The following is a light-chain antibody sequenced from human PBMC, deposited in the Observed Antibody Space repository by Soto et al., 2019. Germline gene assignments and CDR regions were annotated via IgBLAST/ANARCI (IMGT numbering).Light chain of an antibody. J-gene: IGLJ3*02. V-gene: IGLV1-40*01. Sequence: QLVLTQPPSVSGAPGQRVTISCTGSSSNIGARYNVHWYQQLPGTAPKLLIYGNTNRPSGVPDRFSGSKSGTSASLAITGLQAEDEADYYCQSYDRSLSGSGVFGGGTQLTVL. CDR1: SSNIGARYN. CDR2: GNT. CDR3: QSYDRSLSGSGV.